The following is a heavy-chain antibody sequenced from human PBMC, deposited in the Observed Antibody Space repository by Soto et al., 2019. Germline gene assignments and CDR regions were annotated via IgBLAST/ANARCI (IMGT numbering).Heavy chain of an antibody. CDR1: GFTLSNYE. CDR3: AKYYFGMGV. V-gene: IGHV3-48*03. CDR2: ISSSGGTF. Sequence: EEQLVESGGGFVQPGGSLRLSCAASGFTLSNYEVNWVRQTPGKGLEWVSYISSSGGTFHYAASVQGRFTISRDNAKNTVHLRMNSLRAEDTAVYYCAKYYFGMGVWGQGTTVTVSS. J-gene: IGHJ6*02.